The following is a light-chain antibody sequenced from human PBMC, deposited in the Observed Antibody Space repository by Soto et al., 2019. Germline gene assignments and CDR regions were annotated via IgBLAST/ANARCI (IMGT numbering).Light chain of an antibody. Sequence: EIVMTQSPSTLSVSPGERATLSCRASHSVSSNLAWYQQKPGQAPRLLIYDASNRATGIPARFSGSGSGTDFTLTISSLEAKDFAVYYCQQRANWPGTFGQGTKVEIK. CDR1: HSVSSN. V-gene: IGKV3-11*01. CDR2: DAS. J-gene: IGKJ1*01. CDR3: QQRANWPGT.